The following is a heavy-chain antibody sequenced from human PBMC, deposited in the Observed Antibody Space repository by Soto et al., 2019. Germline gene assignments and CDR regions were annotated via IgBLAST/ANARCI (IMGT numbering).Heavy chain of an antibody. D-gene: IGHD3-16*01. V-gene: IGHV4-59*08. CDR2: MYYSGST. CDR1: GGSISGHY. CDR3: ARGPYYDLIWNYYYMDV. Sequence: QVQLQESGPGLVKPSETLSLSCSVSGGSISGHYWSWVRQTPGKGLEWIGYMYYSGSTNYNPSLKSRVTISVDTYKNHFSLRLTSVTAADTAVYYCARGPYYDLIWNYYYMDVWGKGTTVTVSS. J-gene: IGHJ6*03.